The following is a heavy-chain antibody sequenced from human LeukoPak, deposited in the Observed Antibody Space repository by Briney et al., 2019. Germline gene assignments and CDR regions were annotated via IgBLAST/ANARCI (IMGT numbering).Heavy chain of an antibody. Sequence: GGSLRLSCAASGFTFSSYTMTWVRQAPGKGLEWVSDISSGGVTIFYTDSVKGRFTVSRDNAKKTLYLQMNSLRAEDTAVYYCARDVGNFDYWGQGTLVTVSS. J-gene: IGHJ4*02. V-gene: IGHV3-48*04. CDR1: GFTFSSYT. CDR2: ISSGGVTI. CDR3: ARDVGNFDY.